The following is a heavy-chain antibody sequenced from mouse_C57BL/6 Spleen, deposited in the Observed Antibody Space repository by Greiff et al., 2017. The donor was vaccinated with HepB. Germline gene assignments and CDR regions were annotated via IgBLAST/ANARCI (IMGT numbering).Heavy chain of an antibody. J-gene: IGHJ3*01. CDR1: GYTFTSYW. D-gene: IGHD1-1*01. CDR3: AREDYYGSAAY. Sequence: QVQLQQPGAELVKPGASVKLSCKASGYTFTSYWMHGVKQRPGQGLEWIGMIHPNSGSTNYNEKFKSKATLTVDKSSSTAYMQLSSLTSDDYAVYYCAREDYYGSAAYWGQGTLVTVSA. CDR2: IHPNSGST. V-gene: IGHV1-64*01.